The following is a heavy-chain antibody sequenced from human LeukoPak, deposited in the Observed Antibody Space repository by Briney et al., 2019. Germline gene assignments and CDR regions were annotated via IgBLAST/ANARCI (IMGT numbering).Heavy chain of an antibody. J-gene: IGHJ4*02. CDR1: GGSIISSAYY. V-gene: IGHV4-30-4*08. Sequence: SETLSLTCTVSGGSIISSAYYWSWLRQPPGKGLEWIGYIYYSGSTYYNPSLKRRATISLDTSKNQFSLKLSSVTAADTAVYYCVRTEVSSGSEDYWGQGTLVTVSS. CDR3: VRTEVSSGSEDY. CDR2: IYYSGST. D-gene: IGHD6-19*01.